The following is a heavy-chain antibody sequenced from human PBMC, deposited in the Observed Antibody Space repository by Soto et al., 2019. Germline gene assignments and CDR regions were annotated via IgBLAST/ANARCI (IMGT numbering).Heavy chain of an antibody. CDR2: ISYDGSNK. D-gene: IGHD3-22*01. V-gene: IGHV3-30*18. CDR3: AKIGGNYYDSSGTEYFDY. CDR1: GFTFSSYG. Sequence: QVQLVESGGGVVQPGRSLRLSCAASGFTFSSYGMHWVRQAPGKGLEWVAVISYDGSNKYYADSVKGRFTISRDNSKNRLYLQKNRLRAKDTAVYYCAKIGGNYYDSSGTEYFDYWGQGTLVTVSS. J-gene: IGHJ4*02.